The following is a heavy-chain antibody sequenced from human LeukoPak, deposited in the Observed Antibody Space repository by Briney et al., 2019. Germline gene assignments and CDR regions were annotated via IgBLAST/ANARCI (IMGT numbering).Heavy chain of an antibody. J-gene: IGHJ6*03. D-gene: IGHD6-19*01. CDR3: ARARVSSGWYHFTWGDYYYMDV. CDR2: IYSKTAGGTK. Sequence: TGGYLSLSCAASGFIFCHAWMSWVGPAPGMGLEWVGRIYSKTAGGTKNYDATVKGRIAISRDDSKNTLYLQMNSLRAEDTAVYYCARARVSSGWYHFTWGDYYYMDVWGKGTTVTVSS. V-gene: IGHV3-15*01. CDR1: GFIFCHAW.